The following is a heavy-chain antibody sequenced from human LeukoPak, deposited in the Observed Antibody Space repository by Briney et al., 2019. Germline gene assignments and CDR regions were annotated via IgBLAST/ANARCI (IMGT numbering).Heavy chain of an antibody. CDR2: IIPIFGTA. CDR1: GGTFSSYA. J-gene: IGHJ4*02. V-gene: IGHV1-69*05. Sequence: ASVKVSCKASGGTFSSYAISWVRQAPGQGLEWMGRIIPIFGTANYAQKFQGRVTITTDESTSTAYMELSSLRSDDTAVYYCARALWLRLPYFDYWGQGTLVTVSS. CDR3: ARALWLRLPYFDY. D-gene: IGHD5-12*01.